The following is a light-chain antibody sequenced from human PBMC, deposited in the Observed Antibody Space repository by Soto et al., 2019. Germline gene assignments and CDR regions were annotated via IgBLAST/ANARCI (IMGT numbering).Light chain of an antibody. CDR3: QQYYGTPLT. V-gene: IGKV4-1*01. CDR2: WAS. CDR1: QSISSN. Sequence: EIVMTQSPAILSVSPGDRATLSCRANQSISSNLAWYQQKPGQPPKLLINWASIRESGVPDRFSGSGSGTDFTLTISSLQAEDVALYYCQQYYGTPLTFGGGAQVEIK. J-gene: IGKJ4*01.